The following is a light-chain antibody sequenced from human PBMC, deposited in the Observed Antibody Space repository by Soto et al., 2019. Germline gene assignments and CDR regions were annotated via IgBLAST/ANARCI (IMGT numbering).Light chain of an antibody. CDR1: MRDVGAYNL. J-gene: IGLJ3*02. Sequence: QSVLTQPASVSGSAGQSITISCSGTMRDVGAYNLVSWYQQHPGTAPKLIIYEVRNRPSGISSRFSGSRSGNTASLTISGLQSEDEGDYHCSAYTARSTLVFGGGTK. CDR3: SAYTARSTLV. V-gene: IGLV2-14*01. CDR2: EVR.